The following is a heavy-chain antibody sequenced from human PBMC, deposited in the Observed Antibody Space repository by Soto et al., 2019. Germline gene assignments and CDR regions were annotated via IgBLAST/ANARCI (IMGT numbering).Heavy chain of an antibody. V-gene: IGHV4-4*02. Sequence: SSETLSLTCAVSGDSVSSTNWWSWVRQPPGKGLEWIGEIYHSGSSNYNPSLKSRVTMSVDKAKNQFSLRLTSVTAADTAVYFCASNPPGYYGMDVWGQGTTVTVSS. J-gene: IGHJ6*02. CDR1: GDSVSSTNW. CDR2: IYHSGSS. CDR3: ASNPPGYYGMDV.